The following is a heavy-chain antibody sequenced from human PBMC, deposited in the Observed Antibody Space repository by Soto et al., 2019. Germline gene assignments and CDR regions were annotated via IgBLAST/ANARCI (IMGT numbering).Heavy chain of an antibody. J-gene: IGHJ5*02. Sequence: QVQLQESGPGRVKPSQTLSLTCTVSGGSISSGGYYWSWIRQHPGKGLAWIGYIYYSGSTYYNPSLKSRVTITVDTSKNHLSLKQSSVTAADKAVYYFARSVFPWGQGTLVTVSS. CDR3: ARSVFP. V-gene: IGHV4-31*03. CDR2: IYYSGST. CDR1: GGSISSGGYY.